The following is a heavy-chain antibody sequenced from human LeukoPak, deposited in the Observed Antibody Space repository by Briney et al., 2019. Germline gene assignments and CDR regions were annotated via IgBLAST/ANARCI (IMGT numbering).Heavy chain of an antibody. V-gene: IGHV4-39*01. CDR1: GGSISTSNYY. Sequence: SETLSLTCTVSGGSISTSNYYWGWIRQPPGKGLEWIGNIFYSGSTYYSPSLRSRVTISLDTSRNQFSLKLNSVTAADTAVYYCASRSATYYYGSGSYWFDYWGQGTLVTVSS. CDR2: IFYSGST. CDR3: ASRSATYYYGSGSYWFDY. D-gene: IGHD3-10*01. J-gene: IGHJ4*02.